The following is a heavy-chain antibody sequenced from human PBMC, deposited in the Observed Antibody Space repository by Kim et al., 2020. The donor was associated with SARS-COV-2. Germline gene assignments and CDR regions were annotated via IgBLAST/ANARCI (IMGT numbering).Heavy chain of an antibody. CDR2: INHIGST. D-gene: IGHD2-15*01. V-gene: IGHV4-34*01. J-gene: IGHJ4*02. Sequence: SETLSLTCAVYGGSFSDYYWTWIRQPPEKGLEWIGEINHIGSTNYNPSLKSPVTMSVDTSQSQLSLKLSSVTAADTAVYYCAKHDARYCSGGNCWYFDYWGQGTLVTVSS. CDR1: GGSFSDYY. CDR3: AKHDARYCSGGNCWYFDY.